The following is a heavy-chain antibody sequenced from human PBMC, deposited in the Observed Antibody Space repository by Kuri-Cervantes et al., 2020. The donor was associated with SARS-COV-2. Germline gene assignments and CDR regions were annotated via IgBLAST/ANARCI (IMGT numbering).Heavy chain of an antibody. J-gene: IGHJ4*01. V-gene: IGHV4-39*01. CDR1: GGSISSNSHY. D-gene: IGHD7-27*01. CDR3: ARRSWAYYFDF. CDR2: IYFTGST. Sequence: SQTLSLTCAVSGGSISSNSHYWGWIRQLPGKGLEWIGTIYFTGSTYYNPSLRSRVTISIDTSKDRFSLKLNSVTATDAAVYYCARRSWAYYFDFWGQGSLVTVSS.